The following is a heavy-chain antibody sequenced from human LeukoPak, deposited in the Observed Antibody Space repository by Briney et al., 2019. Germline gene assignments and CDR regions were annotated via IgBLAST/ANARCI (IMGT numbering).Heavy chain of an antibody. CDR3: ARQVDYYDSSGYPNDAFDI. J-gene: IGHJ3*02. Sequence: GESLKISCEGSGYSFTSYWIGWVRQMPGKGLEWMGIIYPGDSDTRYSPSFQGQVTISADKSISTAYLQWSSLKASDTAMYYCARQVDYYDSSGYPNDAFDIWGQGTMVTVSS. V-gene: IGHV5-51*01. CDR2: IYPGDSDT. CDR1: GYSFTSYW. D-gene: IGHD3-22*01.